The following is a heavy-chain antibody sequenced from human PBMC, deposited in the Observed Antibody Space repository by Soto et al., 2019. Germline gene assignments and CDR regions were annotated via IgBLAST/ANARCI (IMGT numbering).Heavy chain of an antibody. Sequence: PGGSLRLSCAASGFTFSSYAMSWVRQAPGKGLEWVSAISGSGGSTYYADSVKGRFTISRDNSKNTLYLQMNSLRAEDTAVYYCAKQKAPEDYYDSSGYQRFLFDYWGQGTLVTVSS. CDR1: GFTFSSYA. D-gene: IGHD3-22*01. CDR2: ISGSGGST. CDR3: AKQKAPEDYYDSSGYQRFLFDY. J-gene: IGHJ4*02. V-gene: IGHV3-23*01.